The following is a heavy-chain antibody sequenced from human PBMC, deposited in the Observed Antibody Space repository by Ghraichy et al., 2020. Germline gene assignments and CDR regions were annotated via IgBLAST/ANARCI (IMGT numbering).Heavy chain of an antibody. CDR3: AREYCSGGRCFFGTGGSHFDY. Sequence: LSLTCAASGFTLSNYWMHWVRQAPGEGLVWVSRIKSDGSSTIYAASVKGRFTISRDNAKNTLYLQMNSLRAEDTAVYYCAREYCSGGRCFFGTGGSHFDYWGQGTLVTVSS. CDR2: IKSDGSST. CDR1: GFTLSNYW. D-gene: IGHD2-15*01. J-gene: IGHJ4*02. V-gene: IGHV3-74*01.